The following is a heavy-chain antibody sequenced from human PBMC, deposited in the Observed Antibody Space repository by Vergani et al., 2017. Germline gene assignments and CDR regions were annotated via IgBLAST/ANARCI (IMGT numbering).Heavy chain of an antibody. CDR2: IRYDGSNK. J-gene: IGHJ4*02. CDR1: GFTFSSYG. V-gene: IGHV3-30*02. D-gene: IGHD2-2*01. CDR3: AKVYSGYCSSTSCYVHFDY. Sequence: QVQLVESGGGVVQPGGSLRLSCAASGFTFSSYGMHWVRQAPGKGLEWVAFIRYDGSNKYYADSVKGRFTISRDNSKNTLYLQMNSLRAEDTAVYYCAKVYSGYCSSTSCYVHFDYWAREPWSPSPQ.